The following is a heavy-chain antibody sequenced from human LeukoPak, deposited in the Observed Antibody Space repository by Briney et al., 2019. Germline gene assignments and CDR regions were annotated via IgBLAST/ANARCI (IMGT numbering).Heavy chain of an antibody. V-gene: IGHV1-24*01. CDR2: FDPEDGET. D-gene: IGHD2-2*01. CDR1: GYTLTELS. J-gene: IGHJ4*02. CDR3: ATVGGLRDIVVVPAAPNFDY. Sequence: GASVKASCKVSGYTLTELSMHWVRQAPGKGLEWMGGFDPEDGETIYAQKFQGRVTMTEDTSTDTAYMELSSLRSEDTAVYYCATVGGLRDIVVVPAAPNFDYWGQGTLVTVSS.